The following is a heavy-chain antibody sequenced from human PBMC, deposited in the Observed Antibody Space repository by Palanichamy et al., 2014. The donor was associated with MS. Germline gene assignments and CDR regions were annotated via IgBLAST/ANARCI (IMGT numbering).Heavy chain of an antibody. V-gene: IGHV3-30-3*01. CDR1: GFSFNSYA. D-gene: IGHD3-9*01. J-gene: IGHJ4*02. Sequence: QVQLVESGGGLVQPGRSLRLSCAASGFSFNSYAMHWVRQAPGRGLEWISIISVDGNIKYYADSLRSRFTISRDNSRNTLYLQMNGLRTEDTAVYYCARDLSGYSFDYWGQGTLVTISP. CDR3: ARDLSGYSFDY. CDR2: ISVDGNIK.